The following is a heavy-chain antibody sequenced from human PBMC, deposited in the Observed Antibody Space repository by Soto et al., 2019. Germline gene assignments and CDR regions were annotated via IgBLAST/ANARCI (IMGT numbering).Heavy chain of an antibody. D-gene: IGHD3-10*01. CDR1: GGSCNTAC. J-gene: IGHJ4*02. CDR3: TTQLLWFAEPGY. V-gene: IGHV3-15*07. Sequence: TGGPMRVSCGASGGSCNTACVSWVRQDPGKGLEWVGRIKSKADGGTTDYAAPVKGRFTISSDDSKNTLYLQMDSLKTEDTAVYYCTTQLLWFAEPGYWGQGTLVTVSS. CDR2: IKSKADGGTT.